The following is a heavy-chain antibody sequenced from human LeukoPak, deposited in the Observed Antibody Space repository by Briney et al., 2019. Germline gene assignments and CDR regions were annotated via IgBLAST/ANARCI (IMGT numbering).Heavy chain of an antibody. CDR1: GYTFTSYY. CDR2: INPNSGGT. Sequence: ASVKVSCKASGYTFTSYYMHWVRQAPGQGLEWMGWINPNSGGTNYAQKFQGRVTMTRDTSISTAYMELSRLRSDDTAVYYCARDREGNYYYYYMDVWGKGTTVTVSS. J-gene: IGHJ6*03. CDR3: ARDREGNYYYYYMDV. V-gene: IGHV1-2*02. D-gene: IGHD1-26*01.